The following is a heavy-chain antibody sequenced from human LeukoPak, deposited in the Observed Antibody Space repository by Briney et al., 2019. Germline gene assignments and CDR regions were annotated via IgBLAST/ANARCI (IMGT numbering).Heavy chain of an antibody. Sequence: SVKVSCKASGGTFSSYAISWVRQAPGQGLEWMGGIIPIFGTANYAQKFQGRVTITADESTSTAYMELSSLRSEDTAVYYCEARSGWYPSSSYFDYWGQGTLVTVSS. CDR3: EARSGWYPSSSYFDY. D-gene: IGHD6-19*01. CDR1: GGTFSSYA. J-gene: IGHJ4*02. V-gene: IGHV1-69*01. CDR2: IIPIFGTA.